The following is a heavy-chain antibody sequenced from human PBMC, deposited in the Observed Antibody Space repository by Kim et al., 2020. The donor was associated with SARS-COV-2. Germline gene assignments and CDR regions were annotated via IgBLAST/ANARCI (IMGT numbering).Heavy chain of an antibody. D-gene: IGHD4-17*01. V-gene: IGHV5-51*01. CDR3: ARHTVTTSFDY. J-gene: IGHJ4*02. Sequence: RSSPAFQGQVTISADKSISTAYLQWSSLKASDTAMYYCARHTVTTSFDYWGQGTLVTVSS.